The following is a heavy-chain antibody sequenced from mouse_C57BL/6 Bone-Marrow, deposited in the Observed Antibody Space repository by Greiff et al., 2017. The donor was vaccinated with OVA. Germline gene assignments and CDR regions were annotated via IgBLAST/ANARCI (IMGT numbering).Heavy chain of an antibody. V-gene: IGHV1-64*01. CDR3: ARKLRNYGSSSFAY. CDR2: IHPNSGST. CDR1: GYTFTSYW. D-gene: IGHD1-1*01. Sequence: VQLQQPGAELVKPGASVKLSCKASGYTFTSYWMHWVKQRPGQGLEWIGMIHPNSGSTNYNEKFKSKATLTVDKSSSTAYMQLSSLTSEDSAVYYCARKLRNYGSSSFAYWGQGTLVTVSA. J-gene: IGHJ3*01.